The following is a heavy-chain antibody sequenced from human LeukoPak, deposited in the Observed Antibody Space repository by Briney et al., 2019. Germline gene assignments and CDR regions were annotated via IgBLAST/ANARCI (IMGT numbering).Heavy chain of an antibody. J-gene: IGHJ4*02. D-gene: IGHD3-16*02. CDR3: ARRPPGTMITIGGVIVFPHPEDS. CDR1: GGSFSGYY. Sequence: SETLSLTCAVYGGSFSGYYWSWIRQPPGKGLEWIGEINHSGSTNYNPSLKSRVTISVDTSKNQFSLKLSSVTAADTAVYYCARRPPGTMITIGGVIVFPHPEDSWGQGTLVTVSS. V-gene: IGHV4-34*01. CDR2: INHSGST.